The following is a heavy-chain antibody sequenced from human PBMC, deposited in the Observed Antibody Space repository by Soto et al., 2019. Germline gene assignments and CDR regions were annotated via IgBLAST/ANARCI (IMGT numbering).Heavy chain of an antibody. CDR1: GFTFSSYG. D-gene: IGHD3-3*01. CDR2: IWYDGSNK. V-gene: IGHV3-33*01. J-gene: IGHJ6*03. Sequence: QVQLVESGGGVVQPGRSLRLSCAASGFTFSSYGMHWVRQAPGKGLEWVAVIWYDGSNKYYADSVKGRFTISRDNSKNTLYLQMNSLRAEDTAVYYCARDNLPHDFWSGRTVYYMDVWGKGTTVTVSS. CDR3: ARDNLPHDFWSGRTVYYMDV.